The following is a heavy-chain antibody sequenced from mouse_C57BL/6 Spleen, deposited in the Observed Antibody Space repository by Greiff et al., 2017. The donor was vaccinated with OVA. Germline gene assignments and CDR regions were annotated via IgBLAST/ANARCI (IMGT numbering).Heavy chain of an antibody. CDR1: GYTFTDYY. V-gene: IGHV1-19*01. D-gene: IGHD2-2*01. CDR3: ARNDGYDVFPY. Sequence: EVQLQQSGPVLVKPGASVKMSCKASGYTFTDYYMNWVKQSHGKSLEWIGVINPYNGGTSYNQKFKGKATLTVDKSSSTAYMELNSLTSEDSAVYYCARNDGYDVFPYWGQGTLVTVSA. CDR2: INPYNGGT. J-gene: IGHJ3*01.